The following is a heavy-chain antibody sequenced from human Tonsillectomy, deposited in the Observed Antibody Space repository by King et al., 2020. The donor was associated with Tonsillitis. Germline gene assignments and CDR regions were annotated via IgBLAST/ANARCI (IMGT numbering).Heavy chain of an antibody. CDR1: EFTFSGYS. V-gene: IGHV3-48*02. J-gene: IGHJ4*02. D-gene: IGHD4-17*01. CDR3: ARETPYGDYWGYFDF. CDR2: ISGSSSTI. Sequence: VQLVESGGGLVQPGRSLRLSCTASEFTFSGYSMNWVRQAPGKGLEWVSYISGSSSTIYYADSVKGRFTISRDNANNSLYLQMNGLRDDDTAVYYCARETPYGDYWGYFDFWGQGTLVTVSS.